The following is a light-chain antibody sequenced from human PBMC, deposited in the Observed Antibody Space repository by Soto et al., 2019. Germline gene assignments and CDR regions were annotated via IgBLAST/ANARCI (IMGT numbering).Light chain of an antibody. V-gene: IGKV3-11*01. CDR2: DAS. CDR1: QSVSSY. CDR3: QQRSNWPSIT. J-gene: IGKJ5*01. Sequence: EIVLTQSPATLSLSPGEIATLSCRASQSVSSYLAWYQQQPGQAPRLLIYDASNRATGIPARFSGSGSGTDFTLTISSLEPEDFAVYYCQQRSNWPSITFGQGTRLEIK.